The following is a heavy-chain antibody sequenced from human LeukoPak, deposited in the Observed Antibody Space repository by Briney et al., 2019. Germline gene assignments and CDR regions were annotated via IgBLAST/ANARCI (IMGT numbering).Heavy chain of an antibody. CDR2: IYYSGST. Sequence: SETLSLTCTVSGGSISSSSYYWGWIRQPPGKGLEWIGSIYYSGSTYYNPSLKSRVTISVDTSKNQFSLKLSSVTAADTAVYYCARTIVVVPAARPAEFDYWGQGTLVTVSS. CDR1: GGSISSSSYY. J-gene: IGHJ4*02. D-gene: IGHD2-2*01. V-gene: IGHV4-39*01. CDR3: ARTIVVVPAARPAEFDY.